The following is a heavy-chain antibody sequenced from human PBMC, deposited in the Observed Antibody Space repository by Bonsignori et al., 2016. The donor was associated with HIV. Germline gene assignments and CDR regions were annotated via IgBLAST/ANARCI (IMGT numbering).Heavy chain of an antibody. CDR3: ARDRGYYYDSSGYYYGSWFDP. J-gene: IGHJ5*02. CDR1: GGSISSGDYF. Sequence: SETLSLTCTVSGGSISSGDYFWSWIRQPPGKGLEWIGYISYSGSTYYNPSLKSRVTISVDTSKNQFSLKLTSVTAADTAMYFCARDRGYYYDSSGYYYGSWFDPWGQGTLVTVSS. D-gene: IGHD3-22*01. CDR2: ISYSGST. V-gene: IGHV4-30-4*08.